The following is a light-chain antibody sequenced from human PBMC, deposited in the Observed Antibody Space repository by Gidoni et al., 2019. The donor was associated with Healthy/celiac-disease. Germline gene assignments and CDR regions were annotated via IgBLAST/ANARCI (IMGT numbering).Light chain of an antibody. CDR2: DAS. Sequence: DIQMTQSPSSLSASVGDRVTITCQASQDLSNYLNWYQQKPGKAPKLLIYDASNLETGVPSRFSGSGSGTDFTFTISSLKPEDIATCYCQQYDNLPPRLTFGGGTKVEIK. CDR3: QQYDNLPPRLT. CDR1: QDLSNY. J-gene: IGKJ4*01. V-gene: IGKV1-33*01.